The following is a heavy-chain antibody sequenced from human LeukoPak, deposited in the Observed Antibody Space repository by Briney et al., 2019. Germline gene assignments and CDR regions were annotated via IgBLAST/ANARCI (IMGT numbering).Heavy chain of an antibody. D-gene: IGHD4-17*01. J-gene: IGHJ5*02. CDR3: ARARGGYGDYGSWFDP. Sequence: SETLSLTCTVSGDSISGYYWNWIRQPPGRGLEWIGFVHYSGSTNYNLFLKSRVTISVDISKNQFSLNLSSVTAADTAVYYCARARGGYGDYGSWFDPWGQGTLVPVSS. V-gene: IGHV4-59*01. CDR2: VHYSGST. CDR1: GDSISGYY.